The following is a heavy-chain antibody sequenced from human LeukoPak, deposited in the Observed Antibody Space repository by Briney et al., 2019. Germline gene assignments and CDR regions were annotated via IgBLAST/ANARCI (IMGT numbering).Heavy chain of an antibody. D-gene: IGHD7-27*01. Sequence: GGSLRLSCAASGFTFSGYSMNWVRQAPGKGLEWVSSISSSSSYIYYADSVKGRFTISRDNAKNSLYLQMNSLRAEDTAVYYCAGTTWGYYYYGMDVWGQGTTVTVSS. CDR2: ISSSSSYI. CDR3: AGTTWGYYYYGMDV. V-gene: IGHV3-21*01. CDR1: GFTFSGYS. J-gene: IGHJ6*02.